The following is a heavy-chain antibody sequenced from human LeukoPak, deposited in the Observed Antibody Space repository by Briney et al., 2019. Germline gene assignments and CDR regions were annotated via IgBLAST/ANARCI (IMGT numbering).Heavy chain of an antibody. CDR2: INHSGST. V-gene: IGHV4-34*01. CDR1: GGSFSGYY. CDR3: ARPDYYGSVDY. J-gene: IGHJ4*02. Sequence: SETLSLTCAVYGGSFSGYYWSWIRQPPGKGLEWIGEINHSGSTNYNPSLKSRVTISVDTSKNQFSLKLSSVTAVDTAVYYCARPDYYGSVDYWGQGTLVTVSS. D-gene: IGHD3-10*01.